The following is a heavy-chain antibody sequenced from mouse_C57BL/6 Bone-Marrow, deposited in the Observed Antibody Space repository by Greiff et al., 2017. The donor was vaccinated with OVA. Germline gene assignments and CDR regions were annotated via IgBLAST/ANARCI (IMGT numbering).Heavy chain of an antibody. D-gene: IGHD1-1*02. CDR3: ARGVGYAMDD. V-gene: IGHV1-59*01. J-gene: IGHJ4*01. CDR1: GYTFTSYW. Sequence: QVQLQQPGAELVRPGTSVKLSCKASGYTFTSYWMHWVKQRPGQGLEWIGVIDPSDSYTNYNQKFKGKATLTVDTSSSTAYMQLSSLTSEDSAVDDCARGVGYAMDDWGKGTSVTVSS. CDR2: IDPSDSYT.